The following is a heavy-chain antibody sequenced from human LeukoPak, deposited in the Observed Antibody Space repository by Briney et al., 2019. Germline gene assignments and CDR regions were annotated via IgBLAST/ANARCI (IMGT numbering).Heavy chain of an antibody. D-gene: IGHD3-10*01. J-gene: IGHJ6*03. CDR3: ARDPRSGSYYYYYYYMDV. CDR1: GYTFTSYG. V-gene: IGHV1-2*02. Sequence: ASVKVSCKASGYTFTSYGISWVRQAPGQGLEWMGWINPNSGGTNYAQKFQGRVTMTRDTSISTAYMELSRLRSDDTAVYYCARDPRSGSYYYYYYYMDVWGKGTTVTISS. CDR2: INPNSGGT.